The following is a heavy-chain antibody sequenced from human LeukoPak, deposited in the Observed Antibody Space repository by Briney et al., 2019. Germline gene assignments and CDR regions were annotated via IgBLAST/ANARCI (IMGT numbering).Heavy chain of an antibody. V-gene: IGHV4-59*01. CDR1: GGSISSYY. Sequence: SETLSLTCTVSGGSISSYYWSWIRQPPGKGLEWIGYIYYSGSTNYNPSLKSRVTISVDTSKNQFSLKLSSVTAADTAVYYCARDRLCGGVCSIFDYWGQGTLVTVSS. D-gene: IGHD2-21*02. J-gene: IGHJ4*02. CDR2: IYYSGST. CDR3: ARDRLCGGVCSIFDY.